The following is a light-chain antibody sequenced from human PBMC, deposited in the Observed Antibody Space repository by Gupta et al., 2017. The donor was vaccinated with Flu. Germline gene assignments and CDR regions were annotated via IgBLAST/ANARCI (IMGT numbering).Light chain of an antibody. J-gene: IGKJ3*01. V-gene: IGKV3-15*01. CDR3: QQYSRWSHI. CDR2: DAS. CDR1: QSVYKY. Sequence: PAILSVSPGERATLSCRASQSVYKYLAWYQQKSGQAPRLLIYDASTRATGIPPRFSGSGSGTDFTLTVSSLQSEDFAVYYCQQYSRWSHIIGPGTKV.